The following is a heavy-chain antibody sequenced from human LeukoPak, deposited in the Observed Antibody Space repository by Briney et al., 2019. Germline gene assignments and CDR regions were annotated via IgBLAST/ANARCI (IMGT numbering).Heavy chain of an antibody. CDR2: ISWNSGSI. CDR3: AKDGLWFGELLHPTRFDY. D-gene: IGHD3-10*01. J-gene: IGHJ4*02. Sequence: PGRSLRLSCAASGFTFDDYAMHWARQAPGKGLEWVSGISWNSGSIGYADPVKGRFTISRDNAKNSLYLQMNSLRAEDTALYYCAKDGLWFGELLHPTRFDYWGQGTLVTVSS. V-gene: IGHV3-9*01. CDR1: GFTFDDYA.